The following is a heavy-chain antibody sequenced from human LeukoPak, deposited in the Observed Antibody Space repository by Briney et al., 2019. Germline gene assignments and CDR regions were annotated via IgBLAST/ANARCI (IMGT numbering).Heavy chain of an antibody. D-gene: IGHD5-12*01. CDR2: INHSGST. J-gene: IGHJ6*03. V-gene: IGHV4-34*01. CDR3: ARVRDEWLNYYYYMDV. CDR1: GGSFSGYY. Sequence: PSETLSLTCAVYGGSFSGYYWSWIRQPPGKGLEWIREINHSGSTNYNPSLKSRVTISVDTSKNQFSLKLSSVTAADTAVYYCARVRDEWLNYYYYMDVWGKGTTVTVSS.